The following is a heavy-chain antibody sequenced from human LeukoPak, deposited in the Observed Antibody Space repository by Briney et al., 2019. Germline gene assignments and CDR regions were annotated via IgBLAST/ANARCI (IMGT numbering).Heavy chain of an antibody. D-gene: IGHD1-26*01. CDR1: GFTFSDHY. Sequence: GGSLRLSCAASGFTFSDHYMDWVRQAPGKGLEWVGRTRNKANSYTTEYAASVKGRFTISRDDSKNSLYLQMNSLKTEDTAVYYCARSRYSGSYQHPGAFDIWGQGTMVTVSS. J-gene: IGHJ3*02. V-gene: IGHV3-72*01. CDR2: TRNKANSYTT. CDR3: ARSRYSGSYQHPGAFDI.